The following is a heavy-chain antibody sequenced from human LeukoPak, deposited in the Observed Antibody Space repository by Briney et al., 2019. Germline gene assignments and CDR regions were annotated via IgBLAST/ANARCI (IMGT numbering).Heavy chain of an antibody. CDR3: ARCRVLRDRGYYSYYYYYGMDV. CDR2: IKQDGSEK. CDR1: GFTFSSYW. J-gene: IGHJ6*02. Sequence: GGSLRLSCAASGFTFSSYWMSWVRQAPGKGLEWVANIKQDGSEKYYVDSVKGRFTISRDNAKNSLYLQMNSPRAEETAVYYCARCRVLRDRGYYSYYYYYGMDVWGQGTTVTVSS. D-gene: IGHD3-3*01. V-gene: IGHV3-7*01.